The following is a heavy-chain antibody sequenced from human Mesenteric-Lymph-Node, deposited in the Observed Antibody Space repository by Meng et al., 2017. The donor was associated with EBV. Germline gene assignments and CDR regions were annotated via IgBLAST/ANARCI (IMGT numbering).Heavy chain of an antibody. Sequence: QLVESGXXLVQPXGCLRLSCAASGFAFSGHWMHWIRQVPGKGLMWVSRVNKDGSRTAYADSVKGRFTISRDNAKNMLSLQMNGLRAEDTGLYFCVRDQIEGPTLFDSGGRGTRVTVSS. D-gene: IGHD2/OR15-2a*01. CDR2: VNKDGSRT. CDR3: VRDQIEGPTLFDS. CDR1: GFAFSGHW. V-gene: IGHV3-74*01. J-gene: IGHJ4*02.